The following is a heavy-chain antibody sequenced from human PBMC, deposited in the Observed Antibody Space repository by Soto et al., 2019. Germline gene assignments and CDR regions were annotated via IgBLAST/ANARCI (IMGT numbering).Heavy chain of an antibody. CDR3: ANKKAARGYYFDY. V-gene: IGHV1-69*01. J-gene: IGHJ4*02. Sequence: QVQLVQSGAEVKKPGSSVKVSCKASGGTFSSYAISWVRQAPGQGLEWMGGVIPIFGTANYAQKFQGRVTITADESTSTAYMDLSSLRSEDTAVYYCANKKAARGYYFDYWGQGTLVPVSS. CDR2: VIPIFGTA. CDR1: GGTFSSYA. D-gene: IGHD6-6*01.